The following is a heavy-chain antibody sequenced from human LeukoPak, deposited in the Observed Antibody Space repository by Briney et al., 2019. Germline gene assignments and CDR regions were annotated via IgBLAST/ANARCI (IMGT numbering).Heavy chain of an antibody. CDR3: AKGIVVVISALDY. D-gene: IGHD3-22*01. J-gene: IGHJ4*02. CDR1: GFTFSSYA. CDR2: ISGSGGST. V-gene: IGHV3-23*01. Sequence: PGGSLRLSCAASGFTFSSYAMSWVRQAPGKGLEWVSAISGSGGSTYYADSVKGRFTISRDNSKNTLYLQMNSLRVEDTAVYYCAKGIVVVISALDYWGQGTLVTVSS.